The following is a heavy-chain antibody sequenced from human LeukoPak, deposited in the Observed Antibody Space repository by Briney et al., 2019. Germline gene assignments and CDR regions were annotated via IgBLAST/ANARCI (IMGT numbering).Heavy chain of an antibody. Sequence: GASVKVSCKASGYTFTSYGISWVRQAPGQGLEWMGWISAYNGNTNYAQKLQGRVTMTTDTSTSTAYMELRSLRSDDTAVYYCGRSTPPPHLSGSYGDYYYMDVWGKGTTVTVSS. CDR3: GRSTPPPHLSGSYGDYYYMDV. D-gene: IGHD1-26*01. CDR2: ISAYNGNT. J-gene: IGHJ6*03. V-gene: IGHV1-18*01. CDR1: GYTFTSYG.